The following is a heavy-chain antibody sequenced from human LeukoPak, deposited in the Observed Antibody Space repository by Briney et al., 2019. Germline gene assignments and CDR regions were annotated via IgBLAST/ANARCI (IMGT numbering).Heavy chain of an antibody. J-gene: IGHJ3*02. D-gene: IGHD2-2*01. V-gene: IGHV3-49*03. CDR1: GFTFGDYA. CDR3: TRDPRWRVPAAIVHAFDI. Sequence: PGGSLRLSCTASGFTFGDYAMSWFRQAPGKGLEWVGFIRSKAYGGTTEYAASVKGRFTISRDDSKSIAYLQMNSLKTEDTAVYYCTRDPRWRVPAAIVHAFDIWGQGTMVTVSS. CDR2: IRSKAYGGTT.